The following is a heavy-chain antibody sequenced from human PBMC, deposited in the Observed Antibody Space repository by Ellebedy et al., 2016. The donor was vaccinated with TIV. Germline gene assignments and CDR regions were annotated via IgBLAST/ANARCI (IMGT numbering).Heavy chain of an antibody. CDR3: TRTLYVWGSYRYGMDV. CDR2: ISAYNGNT. D-gene: IGHD3-16*02. V-gene: IGHV1-18*01. Sequence: ASVKVSCKASGYTFTSYGISWVRQAPGQGLEWMGWISAYNGNTNYAQKLQGRVTMTTDTSTSTAYMELRSLRSDDTAVYYCTRTLYVWGSYRYGMDVWGQGTTVTVSS. CDR1: GYTFTSYG. J-gene: IGHJ6*02.